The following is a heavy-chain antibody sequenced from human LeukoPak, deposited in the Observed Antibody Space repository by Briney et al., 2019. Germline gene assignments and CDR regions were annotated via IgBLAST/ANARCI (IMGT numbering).Heavy chain of an antibody. CDR3: ARSLKWGSGYDWVLED. D-gene: IGHD5-12*01. CDR1: GDSIINYY. Sequence: SETLSLTCTVSGDSIINYYWTWVRQPAGKGLEWIGRFFISGSTDYNPSLKSRITMSVETSKNQFSLKLSSVTAADTAVYFCARSLKWGSGYDWVLEDWGHGVLITVSS. J-gene: IGHJ3*01. V-gene: IGHV4-4*07. CDR2: FFISGST.